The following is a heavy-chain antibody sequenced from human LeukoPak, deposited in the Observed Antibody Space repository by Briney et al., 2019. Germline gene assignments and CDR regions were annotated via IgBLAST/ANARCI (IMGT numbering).Heavy chain of an antibody. D-gene: IGHD6-13*01. CDR3: AKTPYSSSREYFDY. V-gene: IGHV3-23*01. CDR2: LTRSGGDT. CDR1: GFTFTDYP. Sequence: GGSLRLSCAASGFTFTDYPMSWVRQAPGKGVEWVSALTRSGGDTYHADTVKGRFTISRDNSKDTLYLQMNSLRAEDTAVYYCAKTPYSSSREYFDYWGQGTLVTVSS. J-gene: IGHJ4*02.